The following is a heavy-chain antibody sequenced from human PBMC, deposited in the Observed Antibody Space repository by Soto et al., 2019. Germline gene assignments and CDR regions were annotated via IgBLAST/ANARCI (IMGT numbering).Heavy chain of an antibody. J-gene: IGHJ4*02. Sequence: GGSLRLSCAASGFTFSSYAMHWVRQAPGKGLEWVAVISYDGSNKYYADSVKGRFTISRDNSKNTLYLQMNSLRAEDTAVYYCASDPRDGYNFLDYWGQGTPVTVSS. CDR2: ISYDGSNK. D-gene: IGHD5-12*01. V-gene: IGHV3-30-3*01. CDR3: ASDPRDGYNFLDY. CDR1: GFTFSSYA.